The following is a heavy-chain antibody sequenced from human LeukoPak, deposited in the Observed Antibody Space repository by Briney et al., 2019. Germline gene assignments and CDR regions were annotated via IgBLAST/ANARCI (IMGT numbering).Heavy chain of an antibody. D-gene: IGHD6-6*01. J-gene: IGHJ4*02. V-gene: IGHV3-30*02. CDR2: IRYDGSNK. CDR3: AKAEYSSSAEFDY. CDR1: GFTFSSYG. Sequence: PGGSLRLSCAASGFTFSSYGMHWVRQAPGKGLEWVAFIRYDGSNKYYADSVKGRFTISRDNSKNTLYLQMNSLRAEDTAVYYCAKAEYSSSAEFDYWGQGTLVTVSS.